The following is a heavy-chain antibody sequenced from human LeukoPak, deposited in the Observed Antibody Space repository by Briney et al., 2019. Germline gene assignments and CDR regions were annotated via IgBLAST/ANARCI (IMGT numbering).Heavy chain of an antibody. V-gene: IGHV4-61*01. Sequence: PSETLSLTCTVSGGSVSSDSYYWSWIRQPPGKGLEWIGHISYSGTTNYNPSPRSRVIISIDISQNQFSLRLSSVTAADTAVYYCAGAPNPTFFDYWGQGPLATVSS. CDR1: GGSVSSDSYY. J-gene: IGHJ4*02. CDR2: ISYSGTT. CDR3: AGAPNPTFFDY.